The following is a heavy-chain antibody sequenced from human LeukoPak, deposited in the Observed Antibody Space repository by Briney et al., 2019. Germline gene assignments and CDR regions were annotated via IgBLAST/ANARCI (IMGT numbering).Heavy chain of an antibody. Sequence: ASVKVSCNASGYTFTSYDINWVRQATGQGLEWMGWMNPNSGNTGYTQKFQGRVTMTRNTSISTAYMELSSLRSEDTAVYYCARVSMVKYNWFDPWGQGTLVTVSS. J-gene: IGHJ5*02. CDR3: ARVSMVKYNWFDP. CDR1: GYTFTSYD. CDR2: MNPNSGNT. D-gene: IGHD3-10*01. V-gene: IGHV1-8*01.